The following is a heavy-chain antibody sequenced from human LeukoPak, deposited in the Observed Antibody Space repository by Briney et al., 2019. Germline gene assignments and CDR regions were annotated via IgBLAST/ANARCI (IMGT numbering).Heavy chain of an antibody. CDR1: GDSISSGDYY. Sequence: SETLSLTCTVSGDSISSGDYYWSWIRQPPGKGLEWIGYIYYSGSTYYNPSLKSRVTISVDTSKNHFSLKLSSVTAADTAVYYCARMSGRESGGYYFDYWGQGTLVTVSS. J-gene: IGHJ4*02. CDR2: IYYSGST. V-gene: IGHV4-30-4*01. CDR3: ARMSGRESGGYYFDY. D-gene: IGHD3-22*01.